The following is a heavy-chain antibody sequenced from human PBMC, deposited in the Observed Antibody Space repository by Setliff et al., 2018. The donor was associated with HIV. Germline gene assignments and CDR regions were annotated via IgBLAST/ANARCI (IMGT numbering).Heavy chain of an antibody. CDR2: IYTSGSS. Sequence: SETLSLTCTVSGGSISSGTYYWSWVRQPAGKGLEWIGRIYTSGSSNYNPSLKSRVTISLDTSKNQFSLKLSSVTAADTAVYYCARENGRTNYYYYYGMDVWGQGTTVTVSS. V-gene: IGHV4-61*02. CDR1: GGSISSGTYY. J-gene: IGHJ6*02. CDR3: ARENGRTNYYYYYGMDV.